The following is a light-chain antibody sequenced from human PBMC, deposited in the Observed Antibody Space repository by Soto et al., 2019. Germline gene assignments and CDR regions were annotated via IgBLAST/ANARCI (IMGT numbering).Light chain of an antibody. CDR3: QQYGSSPPYT. J-gene: IGKJ2*01. CDR2: DAS. Sequence: EIVLTQSPGTLSLSPGQRATLSCRASQSVSSNFLAWYQQKPGQAPRLLIFDASNRATGIPDRFSGSGSGTDFTLTISSLEPEDSAVYYCQQYGSSPPYTFGQGTKLEIK. V-gene: IGKV3-20*01. CDR1: QSVSSNF.